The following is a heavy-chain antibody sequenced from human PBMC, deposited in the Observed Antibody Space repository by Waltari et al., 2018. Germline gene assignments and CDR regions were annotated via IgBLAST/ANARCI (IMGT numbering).Heavy chain of an antibody. V-gene: IGHV1-69*15. CDR1: GAPFTSHA. D-gene: IGHD3-10*01. J-gene: IGHJ4*02. CDR3: ATRGLESLG. CDR2: IIPIFGTA. Sequence: QVQLVQSGAEVKKPGPSVKVSCKASGAPFTSHAISWVRQAPGQGLKWMGRIIPIFGTANYAQKFQGIVTITADESTSTAYMELSSLRSEDTAVYYCATRGLESLGWGQGTLVTVSS.